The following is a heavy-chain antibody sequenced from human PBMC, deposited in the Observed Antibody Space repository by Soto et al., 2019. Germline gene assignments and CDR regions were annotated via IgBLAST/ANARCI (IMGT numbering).Heavy chain of an antibody. CDR1: GGSVSSGSYY. CDR3: ARDFIAASQGYFDY. Sequence: QVQLQESGPGLVKPSETLSLTCTVSGGSVSSGSYYWSWIRQPPGKGLEGIGYSYYSGSTNYNPSLKSRVTISVDTSKHQFSLKLSSVTAADTAVYYCARDFIAASQGYFDYWGQGTLVTVSS. J-gene: IGHJ4*02. CDR2: SYYSGST. D-gene: IGHD6-6*01. V-gene: IGHV4-61*01.